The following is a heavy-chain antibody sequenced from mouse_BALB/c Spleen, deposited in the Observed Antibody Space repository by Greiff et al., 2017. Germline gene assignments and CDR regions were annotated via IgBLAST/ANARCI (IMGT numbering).Heavy chain of an antibody. V-gene: IGHV5-6-4*01. CDR1: GFTFSSYT. D-gene: IGHD1-1*01. CDR3: TRDNYGSSYDY. Sequence: EVQVVESGGGLVKPGGSLKLSCAASGFTFSSYTMSWVRQTPEKRLEWVATISSGGSYTYYPDSVKGRFTISRDNAKNTLYLQMSSLKSEDTAMYYCTRDNYGSSYDYWGQGTTLTVSS. CDR2: ISSGGSYT. J-gene: IGHJ2*01.